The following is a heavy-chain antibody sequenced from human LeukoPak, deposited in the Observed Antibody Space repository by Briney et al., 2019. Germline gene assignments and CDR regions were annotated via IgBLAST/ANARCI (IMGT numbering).Heavy chain of an antibody. CDR1: GYTFNNYA. CDR2: MNPNSGNT. J-gene: IGHJ5*02. D-gene: IGHD3-10*01. V-gene: IGHV1-8*01. CDR3: ARGGAKEGARDEA. Sequence: ASVKVSCKASGYTFNNYAISWLRQATGQGLEWMGWMNPNSGNTGYAQKFQGRVTMTRNTSISTAYMELSSLRSEDTAVYYCARGGAKEGARDEAWGQGTLVTVSS.